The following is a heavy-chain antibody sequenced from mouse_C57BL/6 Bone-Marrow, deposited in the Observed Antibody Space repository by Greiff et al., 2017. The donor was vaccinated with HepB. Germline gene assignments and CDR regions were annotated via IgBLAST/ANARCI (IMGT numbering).Heavy chain of an antibody. V-gene: IGHV1-4*01. D-gene: IGHD3-3*01. CDR2: INPSSGYT. J-gene: IGHJ3*01. Sequence: QVQLKESGAELARPGASVKMSCKASGYTFTSYTMHWVKQRPGQGLEWIGYINPSSGYTKYNQKFKDKATLTADKSSSTAYMQLSSLTSEDSAVYYCAGGDAWFAYWGQGTLVTVSA. CDR3: AGGDAWFAY. CDR1: GYTFTSYT.